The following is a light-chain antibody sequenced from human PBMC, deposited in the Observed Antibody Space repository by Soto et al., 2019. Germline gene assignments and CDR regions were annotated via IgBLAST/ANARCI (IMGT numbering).Light chain of an antibody. CDR3: KQYGSSPYT. J-gene: IGKJ2*01. CDR2: GAS. Sequence: EIVLTQSPGTLSLSPGERATLSCRASQSVSNSQLAWFQQKPGQAPRLLIYGASSRATGIPDTFSGSGSGTDFTLIISRLEPDDFAVYYCKQYGSSPYTFGQGTKVDIK. V-gene: IGKV3-20*01. CDR1: QSVSNSQ.